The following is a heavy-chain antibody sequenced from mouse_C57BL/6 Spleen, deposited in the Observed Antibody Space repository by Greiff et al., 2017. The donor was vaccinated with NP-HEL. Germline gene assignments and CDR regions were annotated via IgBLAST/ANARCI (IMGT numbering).Heavy chain of an antibody. CDR2: INPNNGGT. Sequence: EVQLQQSGPELVKPGASVKISCKASGYTFTDYYMNWVKQSHGKSLEWIGDINPNNGGTSYNQKFKGKATLTVDKSSSQAYMELRSLTSEDSAVYYCARGAPYFDYWGQGTTLPVSS. V-gene: IGHV1-26*01. J-gene: IGHJ2*01. CDR1: GYTFTDYY. CDR3: ARGAPYFDY.